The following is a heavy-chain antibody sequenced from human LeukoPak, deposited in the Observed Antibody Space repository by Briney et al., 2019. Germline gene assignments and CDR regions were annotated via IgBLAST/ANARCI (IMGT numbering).Heavy chain of an antibody. V-gene: IGHV3-15*01. D-gene: IGHD6-13*01. Sequence: GGSLRLSCAASGFTFSNAWMSWVRQAPGKGLEWVGRIKNKTDGGTTDYAAPVKGRFTISRDDSKNTLYLQMNSLKTEDTAVYYCTTHRNSIAAAGIFGYWGQGTLVTVSS. CDR3: TTHRNSIAAAGIFGY. CDR2: IKNKTDGGTT. CDR1: GFTFSNAW. J-gene: IGHJ4*02.